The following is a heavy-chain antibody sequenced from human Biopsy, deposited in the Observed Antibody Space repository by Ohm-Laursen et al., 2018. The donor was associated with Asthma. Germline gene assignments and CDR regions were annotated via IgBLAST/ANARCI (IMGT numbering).Heavy chain of an antibody. Sequence: SLRLSCTASGITLSSFSMNWVRQAPGRGLEWVSYISSSSSPIYCADSVKGRFTISRDNAKNSLFLQMNSLRAEDTAVYYCARLIPGNSDYWGQGTLVTVSS. J-gene: IGHJ4*02. CDR1: GITLSSFS. CDR3: ARLIPGNSDY. V-gene: IGHV3-48*01. CDR2: ISSSSSPI. D-gene: IGHD2-21*01.